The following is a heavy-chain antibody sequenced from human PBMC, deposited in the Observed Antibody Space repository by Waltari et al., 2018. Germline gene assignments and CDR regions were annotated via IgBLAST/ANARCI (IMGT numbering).Heavy chain of an antibody. CDR1: GFTFSDHY. CDR3: VTGGSGSFDY. J-gene: IGHJ4*02. CDR2: NKNKANSYAT. D-gene: IGHD3-16*01. Sequence: EVQLVESGGGLVQPGGSLRLSCAASGFTFSDHYMDWDRQAPGKGIEWVGRNKNKANSYATEYAASVKDRFIISRDDSKNSLYLQMNSLKTEDTAMYYCVTGGSGSFDYWGQGTLVTVSS. V-gene: IGHV3-72*01.